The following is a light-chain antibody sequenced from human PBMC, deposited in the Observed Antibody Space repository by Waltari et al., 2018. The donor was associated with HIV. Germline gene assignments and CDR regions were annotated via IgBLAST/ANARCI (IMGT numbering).Light chain of an antibody. J-gene: IGLJ2*01. V-gene: IGLV1-51*02. CDR1: SSHVGQSP. Sequence: QSLLTQPPSVSAAPGQRVTISCSGSSSHVGQSPVYWYQQFPGAAPKLLIYENYQRPSDIPDRFAGSKSGSSATLDITGLQAEDEADYYCGAWDDSLRAGIFGGGTKLSVL. CDR3: GAWDDSLRAGI. CDR2: ENY.